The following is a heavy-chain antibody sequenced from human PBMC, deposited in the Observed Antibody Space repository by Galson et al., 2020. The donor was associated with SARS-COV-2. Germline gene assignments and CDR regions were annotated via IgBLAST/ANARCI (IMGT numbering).Heavy chain of an antibody. D-gene: IGHD1-26*01. J-gene: IGHJ6*02. Sequence: QTLSLTCAISGDSVSSNSAAWDWIRQSPSRGLEWLGRTYYRSKWYNDYAVSVKSRITINPDTSKNQFSLQLNSVTPEDTAVYYCARDWEASQNIVIHYYYGMDVWGQGTTVTVSS. CDR1: GDSVSSNSAA. CDR2: TYYRSKWYN. CDR3: ARDWEASQNIVIHYYYGMDV. V-gene: IGHV6-1*01.